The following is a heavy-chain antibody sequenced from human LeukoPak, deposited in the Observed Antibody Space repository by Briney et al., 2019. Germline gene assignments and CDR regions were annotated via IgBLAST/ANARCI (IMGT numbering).Heavy chain of an antibody. CDR1: GYTFTGYY. J-gene: IGHJ4*02. V-gene: IGHV1-2*02. Sequence: ASVKVSCKASGYTFTGYYMHWVRQPPGQGLEWLGWINPNSGGTNYAQKFQGRITMTRDTSITTAYMELSSLTSDDTAVYYCARLDITIIPYWGQGTLVTVSS. D-gene: IGHD3-22*01. CDR2: INPNSGGT. CDR3: ARLDITIIPY.